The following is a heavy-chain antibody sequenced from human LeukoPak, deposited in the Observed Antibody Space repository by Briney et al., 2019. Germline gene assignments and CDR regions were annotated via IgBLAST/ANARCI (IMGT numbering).Heavy chain of an antibody. J-gene: IGHJ5*02. CDR1: GGSFSGYY. Sequence: SETLSLTCAVYGGSFSGYYWGWIRQPPGKGLEWIGEINHSGSTNYNPSLKSRVTISVDTSKNQFSLKLSSVTAADTAVYYCARGGFGFGELVPSDCFDPWGQGTLVTVSS. CDR2: INHSGST. D-gene: IGHD3-10*01. CDR3: ARGGFGFGELVPSDCFDP. V-gene: IGHV4-34*01.